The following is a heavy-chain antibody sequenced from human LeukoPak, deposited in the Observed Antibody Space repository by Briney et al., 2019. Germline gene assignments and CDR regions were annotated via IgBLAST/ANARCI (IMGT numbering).Heavy chain of an antibody. CDR1: GGTFSSYA. J-gene: IGHJ5*02. Sequence: ASVKVSCKASGGTFSSYAISWVRQAPGQGLEWMGGIIPIFGTANYAQKFQGRVTITADESTSTAYMELSSLRSEDTAVYYCAKTQGFCSSTSCYAPFDPWGQGTLVTVSS. V-gene: IGHV1-69*13. CDR3: AKTQGFCSSTSCYAPFDP. D-gene: IGHD2-2*01. CDR2: IIPIFGTA.